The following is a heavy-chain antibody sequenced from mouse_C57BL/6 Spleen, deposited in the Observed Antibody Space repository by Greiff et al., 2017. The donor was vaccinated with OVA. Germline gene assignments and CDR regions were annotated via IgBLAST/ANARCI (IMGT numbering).Heavy chain of an antibody. CDR1: GFTFSDYY. CDR3: ARYQSYAMDY. Sequence: EVKLVESEGGLVQPGSSMKLSCTASGFTFSDYYMAWVRQVPEKGLEWVANINYDGSSTYYLDSLKSRFIISRDNAKNILYLQMSSLKSEDTATYYCARYQSYAMDYWGQGTSVTVSS. CDR2: INYDGSST. J-gene: IGHJ4*01. V-gene: IGHV5-16*01.